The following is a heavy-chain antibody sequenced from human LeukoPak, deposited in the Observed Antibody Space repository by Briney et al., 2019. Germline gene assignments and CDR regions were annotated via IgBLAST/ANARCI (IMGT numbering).Heavy chain of an antibody. CDR3: ARGRSYGYSFDY. D-gene: IGHD5-18*01. V-gene: IGHV4-34*01. J-gene: IGHJ4*02. CDR2: INHSGST. Sequence: SETLSITCAVYGGSFSGYYWSWIRQPPGKGLEWIGEINHSGSTNYNPSLKSRVTISVDTSKNQFSLKLSSVTAADTAVYYCARGRSYGYSFDYWGQGTLVTVSS. CDR1: GGSFSGYY.